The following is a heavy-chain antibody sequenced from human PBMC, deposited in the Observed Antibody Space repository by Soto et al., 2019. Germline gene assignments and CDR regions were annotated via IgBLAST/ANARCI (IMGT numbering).Heavy chain of an antibody. D-gene: IGHD4-17*01. CDR3: ARGDYGDYVFQH. CDR1: GFTFSSYA. V-gene: IGHV3-30-3*01. Sequence: GGSLRLSCAASGFTFSSYAMHWVRQAPGKGLEWVAVISYDGSNKYYADSVKGRFTISRDNSKNTLYLQMSSLRAEDTAVYYCARGDYGDYVFQHWGQGTLVTVSS. J-gene: IGHJ1*01. CDR2: ISYDGSNK.